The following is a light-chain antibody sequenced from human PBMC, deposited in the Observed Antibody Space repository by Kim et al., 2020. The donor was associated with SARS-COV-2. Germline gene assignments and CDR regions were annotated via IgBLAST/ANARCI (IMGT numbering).Light chain of an antibody. CDR3: FLVYYVTQL. CDR2: DTT. Sequence: PGGTVTLTCGSSTGPVTSGHYPYWIQQKPGQAPKTLIFDTTHRHPWTPARFSGSLLGGKAALTLSGAQPDDEAVYFCFLVYYVTQLFGGGTQLTVL. J-gene: IGLJ3*02. V-gene: IGLV7-46*01. CDR1: TGPVTSGHY.